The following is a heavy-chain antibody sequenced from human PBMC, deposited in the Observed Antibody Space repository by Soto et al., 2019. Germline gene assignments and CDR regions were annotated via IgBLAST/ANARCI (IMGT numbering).Heavy chain of an antibody. D-gene: IGHD5-12*01. CDR2: IYYSGST. J-gene: IGHJ4*02. CDR1: GGSISSSSYY. V-gene: IGHV4-39*01. Sequence: SETLSLTCTVSGGSISSSSYYWGWIRQPPGKGLEWIGSIYYSGSTYYNPSLKSRVTISVDTSKNQFSLKLSSVTAADTAVYYCARHVGDSGYDWAFDYWGQGTLVTVSS. CDR3: ARHVGDSGYDWAFDY.